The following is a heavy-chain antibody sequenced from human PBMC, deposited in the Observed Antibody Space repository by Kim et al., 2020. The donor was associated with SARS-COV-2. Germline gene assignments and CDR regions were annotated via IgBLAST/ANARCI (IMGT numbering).Heavy chain of an antibody. D-gene: IGHD6-13*01. Sequence: NYNPSLKSRVTISVDTSKNQFSLKLGSVTAADTAVYYCARGSSWYGAFDIWGQGTMVTVSS. CDR3: ARGSSWYGAFDI. V-gene: IGHV4-34*01. J-gene: IGHJ3*02.